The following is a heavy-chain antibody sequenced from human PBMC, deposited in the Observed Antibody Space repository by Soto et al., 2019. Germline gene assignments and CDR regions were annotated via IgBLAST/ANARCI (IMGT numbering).Heavy chain of an antibody. J-gene: IGHJ5*02. CDR2: INAGNGNT. Sequence: ASVKVSCKASGYTFTNYAMHWVRQAPGQRLEWMGWINAGNGNTRYSQKFQGRVTMTRDTSTSTVYMELSSLRSEDTAVYYCARDRDSTYYYDSGSSGVVVDPWGQGTLVTVSS. CDR3: ARDRDSTYYYDSGSSGVVVDP. CDR1: GYTFTNYA. D-gene: IGHD3-22*01. V-gene: IGHV1-3*01.